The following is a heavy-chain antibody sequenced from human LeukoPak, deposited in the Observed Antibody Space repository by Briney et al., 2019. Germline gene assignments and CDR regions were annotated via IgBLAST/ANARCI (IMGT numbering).Heavy chain of an antibody. V-gene: IGHV4-39*07. CDR2: IYHSGST. J-gene: IGHJ3*02. CDR1: GGSISSGDYY. CDR3: ARVSDDAFDI. Sequence: ASETLSLTCTVSGGSISSGDYYWGWIRQPPGKGLEWIGSIYHSGSTYYNPSLKSRVTISVDTSKNQFSLKLSSVTAADTAVYYCARVSDDAFDIWGQGTMVTVSS.